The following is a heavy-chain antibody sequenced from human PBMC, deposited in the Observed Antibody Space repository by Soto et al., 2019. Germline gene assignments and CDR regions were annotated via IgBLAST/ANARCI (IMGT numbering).Heavy chain of an antibody. CDR2: ISAYNGNT. CDR3: AREPRNIVVVPAAMQGYHYYYYMDV. Sequence: ASVKVSCKASGYTFTSYGISWVRQAPGQGLEWMGWISAYNGNTNYAQKLQGRVTMTTDTSTSTAYMELTSLRSENTAVYYCAREPRNIVVVPAAMQGYHYYYYMDVWGKGTTVTVSS. V-gene: IGHV1-18*01. CDR1: GYTFTSYG. J-gene: IGHJ6*03. D-gene: IGHD2-2*01.